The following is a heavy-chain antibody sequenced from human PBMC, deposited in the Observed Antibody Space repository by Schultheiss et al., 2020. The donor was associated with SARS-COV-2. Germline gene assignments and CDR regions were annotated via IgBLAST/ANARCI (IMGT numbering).Heavy chain of an antibody. CDR1: GYTFTGYY. CDR3: AREGPHGYSGYDLRQWLVLGFDY. V-gene: IGHV1-2*06. CDR2: INPNSGGT. Sequence: ASVKVSCKASGYTFTGYYMHWVRQAPGQGLEWMGRINPNSGGTNYAQKFQGRVTMTRDTSISTAYMELRSLRSDDTAVYYCAREGPHGYSGYDLRQWLVLGFDYWGQGALVTGSS. J-gene: IGHJ4*02. D-gene: IGHD5-12*01.